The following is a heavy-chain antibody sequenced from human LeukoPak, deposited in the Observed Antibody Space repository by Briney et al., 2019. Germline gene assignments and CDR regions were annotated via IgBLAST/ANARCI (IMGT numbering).Heavy chain of an antibody. D-gene: IGHD3-10*01. CDR1: GFTFSNYN. J-gene: IGHJ4*02. Sequence: GGSLRLSCAASGFTFSNYNMNWVRQAPGKGLEWVSAISNSGSHTYYADSAKGRFTISRDNAKNSLYLQMNSLRAEDTAVFYCARDDYSGSGTYYKQLDYWGQGTLVTVSS. CDR2: ISNSGSHT. V-gene: IGHV3-21*01. CDR3: ARDDYSGSGTYYKQLDY.